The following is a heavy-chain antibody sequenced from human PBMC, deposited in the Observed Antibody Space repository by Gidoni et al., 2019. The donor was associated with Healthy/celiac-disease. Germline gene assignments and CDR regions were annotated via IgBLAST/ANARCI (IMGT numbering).Heavy chain of an antibody. CDR3: ARGGIAARPYFDY. J-gene: IGHJ4*02. V-gene: IGHV3-21*01. CDR1: RFPFRSYS. D-gene: IGHD6-6*01. Sequence: EVQLVESGGCVVEPGGPLGLSCSASRFPFRSYSMNWVRQAPGKGLDWVSSISRSSSYIYYADSVKHRFTISRDNAKNSLYLQMNSRRAEDTAVYYCARGGIAARPYFDYWGQGTLVTVSS. CDR2: ISRSSSYI.